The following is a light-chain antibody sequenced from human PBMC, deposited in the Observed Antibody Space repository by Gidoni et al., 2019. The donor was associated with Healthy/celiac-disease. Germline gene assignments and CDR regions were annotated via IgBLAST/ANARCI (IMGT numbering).Light chain of an antibody. CDR2: GNS. CDR3: QSYDSSLSVWV. J-gene: IGLJ3*02. Sequence: QSVLTQPPPVSGAPGQRVPISCTGRSSNIGAGYDVHWYQQLPGTAPKLLIYGNSNRPSGVPDRFSGSKSGTSASLAITGLQAEDEADYYCQSYDSSLSVWVFGGGTKLTVL. V-gene: IGLV1-40*01. CDR1: SSNIGAGYD.